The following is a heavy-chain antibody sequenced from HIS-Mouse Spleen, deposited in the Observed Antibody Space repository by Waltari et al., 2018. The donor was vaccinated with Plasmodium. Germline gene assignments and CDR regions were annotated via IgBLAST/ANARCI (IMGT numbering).Heavy chain of an antibody. CDR2: IYYSGST. J-gene: IGHJ3*02. D-gene: IGHD3-16*01. Sequence: QVQLQESGPGLVKPSETLSLTCTVSGGSISSYYWSWIRQPPGKGLEWIGDIYYSGSTNYNPSLKVRVTISVDTSKNQVSLKLSSVTAADTAVYYCARVGRRIWGAFDIWGQGTMVTVSS. V-gene: IGHV4-59*01. CDR1: GGSISSYY. CDR3: ARVGRRIWGAFDI.